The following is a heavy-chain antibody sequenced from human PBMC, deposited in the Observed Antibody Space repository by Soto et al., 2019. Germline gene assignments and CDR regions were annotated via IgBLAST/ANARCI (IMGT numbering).Heavy chain of an antibody. D-gene: IGHD6-13*01. CDR2: ISYSGST. V-gene: IGHV4-31*03. J-gene: IGHJ6*03. Sequence: SETLSLTYTVSAGSICSSGYYWSWIRQPPGKGLEWIGCISYSGSTYYNPSLKSRVTISVDTSKNQFSLKLSSVTAADTAVYYCARENSSSSMDVWGKGTTVTAP. CDR3: ARENSSSSMDV. CDR1: AGSICSSGYY.